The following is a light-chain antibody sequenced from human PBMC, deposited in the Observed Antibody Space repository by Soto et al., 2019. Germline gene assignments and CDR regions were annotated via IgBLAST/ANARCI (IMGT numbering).Light chain of an antibody. J-gene: IGKJ4*01. CDR2: GAS. V-gene: IGKV3-15*01. CDR3: QRYNRWPLS. CDR1: HTVSAN. Sequence: EIVLTQSPAILSASPGERATLSCRASHTVSANLAWYQQKPGQSPRLLIYGASTRATDIPVRFSGSGSGTEFTLTISSLQSEDFAVYYCQRYNRWPLSFGGGTKVDIK.